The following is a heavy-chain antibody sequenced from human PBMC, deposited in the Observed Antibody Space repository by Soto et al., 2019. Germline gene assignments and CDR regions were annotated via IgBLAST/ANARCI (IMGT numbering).Heavy chain of an antibody. Sequence: QVQRVQSGAEVKKPGASVKVSGKAPGYTFPTYVITWVRQAPGQGLEGMGWISAYNGNTNYAQKLQGRVTMTTDTSTSTAYMELRSLRSDDTAVYYCARESSSSCHDYWGQGTLVTVSS. D-gene: IGHD6-13*01. V-gene: IGHV1-18*01. CDR3: ARESSSSCHDY. CDR1: GYTFPTYV. J-gene: IGHJ4*02. CDR2: ISAYNGNT.